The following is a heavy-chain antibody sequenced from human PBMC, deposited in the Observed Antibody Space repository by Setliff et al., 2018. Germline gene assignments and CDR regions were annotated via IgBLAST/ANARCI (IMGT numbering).Heavy chain of an antibody. CDR3: ARELDYGSGGIDMDV. J-gene: IGHJ6*02. V-gene: IGHV3-21*01. CDR2: ISSSSSYI. Sequence: SIRFSCPASGFTFSSYSMNWVLQAPGKGLEWVSSISSSSSYIYYADSVKGRLTISRDNAKNSLYLQMNSLRAEDTAVYYCARELDYGSGGIDMDVWGQGTTVTVSS. CDR1: GFTFSSYS. D-gene: IGHD3-10*01.